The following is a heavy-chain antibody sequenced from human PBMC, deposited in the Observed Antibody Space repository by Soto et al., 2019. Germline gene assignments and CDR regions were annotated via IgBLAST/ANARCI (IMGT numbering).Heavy chain of an antibody. D-gene: IGHD3-16*02. CDR3: AKNHRGALGWFVP. CDR1: GASINGDC. CDR2: ICYNDXT. J-gene: IGHJ5*02. Sequence: SETLSLTCTVSGASINGDCWTWIRQSPGKGLEWIGNICYNDXTNYSXSXQXRVTITRDVSKNQFSLSLTSVTASDTAVYYCAKNHRGALGWFVPLGDGVLVTVHS. V-gene: IGHV4-59*01.